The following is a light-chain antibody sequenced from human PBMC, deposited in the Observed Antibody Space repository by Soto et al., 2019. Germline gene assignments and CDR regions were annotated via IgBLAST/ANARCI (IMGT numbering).Light chain of an antibody. V-gene: IGKV3D-20*02. CDR1: QIDSSGS. CDR3: LLYGLSSYT. CDR2: DAS. Sequence: EILLTQSPGTLSLSPGDTATLRCTTSQIDSSGSTAWYQQKSGQPPRLLIYDASKRATGIPDRFTGAGSGPDFALTITRLEPEDSAVYFCLLYGLSSYTFGRGTKVEIK. J-gene: IGKJ2*01.